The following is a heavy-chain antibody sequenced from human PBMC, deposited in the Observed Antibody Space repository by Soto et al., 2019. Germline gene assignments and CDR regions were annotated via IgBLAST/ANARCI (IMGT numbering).Heavy chain of an antibody. CDR1: GYTFTGYY. V-gene: IGHV1-2*04. D-gene: IGHD3-3*01. Sequence: ASVKVSCKASGYTFTGYYMHWVRQAPGQGLEWMGWINPNSGGTNYAQKFQGWVTMTRDTSISTAYMELSRLRSDDTAVYYCARGTWSGYPIYYYYGMDVWGQGTTVTVPS. J-gene: IGHJ6*02. CDR3: ARGTWSGYPIYYYYGMDV. CDR2: INPNSGGT.